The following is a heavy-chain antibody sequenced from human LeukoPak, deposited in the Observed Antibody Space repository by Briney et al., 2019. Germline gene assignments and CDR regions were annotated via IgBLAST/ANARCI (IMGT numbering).Heavy chain of an antibody. CDR2: ISGSGGST. J-gene: IGHJ5*02. CDR1: GFTFSSYG. D-gene: IGHD3-9*01. CDR3: ARGDRDYDILTGYSKSWFDP. V-gene: IGHV3-23*01. Sequence: GGSLRLSCAASGFTFSSYGMSWVRQAPGKGLEWVSAISGSGGSTYYADSVKGRFTISRDNSKNTLYLQMNSLRAEDTAVYYCARGDRDYDILTGYSKSWFDPWGQGTLVTVSS.